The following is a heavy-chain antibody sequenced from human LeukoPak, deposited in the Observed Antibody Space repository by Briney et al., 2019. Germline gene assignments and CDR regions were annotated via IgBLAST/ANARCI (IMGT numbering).Heavy chain of an antibody. CDR1: GGSISSSGYY. V-gene: IGHV4-31*03. D-gene: IGHD2-15*01. CDR3: ARDRPGYCSGGSCYSPVGVFDY. Sequence: PSQTLSLTCTVSGGSISSSGYYWSWIRQHPGKGLEWIGYIYYSGSTYYNPSLKSRVTISVDTSKNQFSLKLSSVTAADTAVYYCARDRPGYCSGGSCYSPVGVFDYWGQGTLVTVSS. J-gene: IGHJ4*02. CDR2: IYYSGST.